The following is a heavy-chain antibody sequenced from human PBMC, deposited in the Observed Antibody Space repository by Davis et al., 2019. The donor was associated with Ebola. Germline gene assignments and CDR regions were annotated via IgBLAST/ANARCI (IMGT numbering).Heavy chain of an antibody. CDR2: ISSSSSYI. J-gene: IGHJ3*02. V-gene: IGHV3-21*01. CDR1: GFTFSSYS. D-gene: IGHD3-22*01. CDR3: ARDSDSSGYYPDAFDI. Sequence: GESLKISCAASGFTFSSYSMNWVRQAPGKGLEWVSSISSSSSYIYYADSVKGRFTISRDNAKNSLYLQMNSLRAEDTAVYYCARDSDSSGYYPDAFDIWGQGTMVTVSS.